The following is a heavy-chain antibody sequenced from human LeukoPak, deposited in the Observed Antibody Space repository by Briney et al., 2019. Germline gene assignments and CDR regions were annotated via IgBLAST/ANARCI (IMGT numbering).Heavy chain of an antibody. CDR1: GGSISSYY. D-gene: IGHD3-22*01. Sequence: SETLSLTCTVSGGSISSYYWSWIRQPPGKGLEWIGYIYYSGSTNYNPSLKSRVTISVDTSKNQFSLKLSSVTAADTAVYYCARVVFIGYYYDRTPRWYFDYWGQETLVTVSS. CDR3: ARVVFIGYYYDRTPRWYFDY. J-gene: IGHJ4*02. CDR2: IYYSGST. V-gene: IGHV4-59*01.